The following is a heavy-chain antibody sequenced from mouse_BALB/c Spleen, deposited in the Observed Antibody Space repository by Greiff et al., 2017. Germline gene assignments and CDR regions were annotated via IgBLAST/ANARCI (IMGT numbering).Heavy chain of an antibody. V-gene: IGHV8-8*01. CDR3: ARMTYYGNPEEYSYYAMDY. D-gene: IGHD2-10*01. CDR2: IWWDDDK. Sequence: QVTLKESGPGILQPSQTLSLTCSFSGFSLSTSGLGVGWIRQPSGKGLEWLAHIWWDDDKRYNPALKSRLTISKDTSSNQVFLKIASVDTADTATYYCARMTYYGNPEEYSYYAMDYWGQGTSVTVSS. J-gene: IGHJ4*01. CDR1: GFSLSTSGLG.